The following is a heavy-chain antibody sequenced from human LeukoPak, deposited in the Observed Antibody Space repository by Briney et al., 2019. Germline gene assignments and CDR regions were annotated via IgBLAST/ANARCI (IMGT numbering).Heavy chain of an antibody. CDR1: GFTVSSNS. Sequence: GGSLRLSCTVSGFTVSSNSMSWVRQAPGKGLEWVAVISYDGSNKYYADSVKGRFTISRDNSKNTLYLQMNSLRAEDTAVYYCARGSDSGFEWLGYYSYYMDVWGKGTTVTVSS. D-gene: IGHD3-3*01. V-gene: IGHV3-30*04. CDR3: ARGSDSGFEWLGYYSYYMDV. J-gene: IGHJ6*03. CDR2: ISYDGSNK.